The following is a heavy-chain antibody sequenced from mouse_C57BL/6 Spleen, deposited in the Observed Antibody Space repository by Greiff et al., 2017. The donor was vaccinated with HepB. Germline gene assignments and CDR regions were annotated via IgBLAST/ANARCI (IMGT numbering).Heavy chain of an antibody. CDR3: ARNYYGRSSFAY. CDR2: IDPSDSYT. J-gene: IGHJ3*01. Sequence: QVQLQQSGAELVMPGASVKLSCKASGYTFTSYWMHWVKQRPGQGLEWIGEIDPSDSYTNYNQKFKGKSTLTVDKSSSTAYMQLSSLTSEDSAVYYCARNYYGRSSFAYWGQGTMVTVAA. CDR1: GYTFTSYW. D-gene: IGHD1-1*01. V-gene: IGHV1-69*01.